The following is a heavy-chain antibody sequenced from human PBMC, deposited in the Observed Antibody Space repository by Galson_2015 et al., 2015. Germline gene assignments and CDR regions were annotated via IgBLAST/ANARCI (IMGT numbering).Heavy chain of an antibody. CDR3: ARAFLKGKFDS. Sequence: SLRLSCAASGFTVSSDYMTWVRQAPGKGLERVSVIYSSGSTYYADSVKGRFTISRDNSKNTLYLQMNSLRAEDTAVYYGARAFLKGKFDSWGQGTLVTVSS. CDR2: IYSSGST. V-gene: IGHV3-53*01. CDR1: GFTVSSDY. J-gene: IGHJ4*02.